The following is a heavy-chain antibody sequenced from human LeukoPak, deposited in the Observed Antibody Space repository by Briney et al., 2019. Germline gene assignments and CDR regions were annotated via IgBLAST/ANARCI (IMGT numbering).Heavy chain of an antibody. CDR3: ARLNEYCSGGSCYAYDF. Sequence: PSETLSLTCTVSGDSITSYYWSWIRQPPGKGLEWIGYIYYSGSTNYNPSLKSRVTISVETSKNQFSLKLTSVTAADTAVYYCARLNEYCSGGSCYAYDFWGQGTLVTVPS. J-gene: IGHJ4*02. V-gene: IGHV4-59*01. D-gene: IGHD2-15*01. CDR2: IYYSGST. CDR1: GDSITSYY.